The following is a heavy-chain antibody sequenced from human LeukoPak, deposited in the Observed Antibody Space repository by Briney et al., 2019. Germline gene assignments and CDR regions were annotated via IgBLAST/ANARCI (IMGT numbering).Heavy chain of an antibody. Sequence: GGSVSLSCEASGLPFKYYAMVWVRQAPGGGLEWISAIGTSGDAYYADPVKGRFTISRDNYKNTLHVQMGSLRVDDTALYYCAKKKPGPDPFDSRGQGTMATVSS. CDR3: AKKKPGPDPFDS. J-gene: IGHJ4*02. V-gene: IGHV3-23*01. CDR2: IGTSGDA. CDR1: GLPFKYYA.